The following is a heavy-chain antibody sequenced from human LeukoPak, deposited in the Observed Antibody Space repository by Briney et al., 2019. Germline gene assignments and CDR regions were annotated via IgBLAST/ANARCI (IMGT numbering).Heavy chain of an antibody. J-gene: IGHJ4*01. D-gene: IGHD4-23*01. CDR1: GFTFSSYS. CDR2: IQYDETDK. Sequence: GGSLRLSCAVSGFTFSSYSMNWVRQAPGKGLEWVAFIQYDETDKFYADSVKGRFTISRDNSKNTLYLQMNSLRAEDTAVYYCAKERKLLPFDCWGXXTLVTVSS. CDR3: AKERKLLPFDC. V-gene: IGHV3-30*02.